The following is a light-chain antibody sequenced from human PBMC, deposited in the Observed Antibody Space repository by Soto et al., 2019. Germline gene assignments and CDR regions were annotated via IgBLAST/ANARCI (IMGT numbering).Light chain of an antibody. Sequence: DIVMTQSPLSLPVTPGEPASISCRSSQSLLHSNGYNYLDWYLQKPGQSPQLLISLGSHRASGVPDRLSGSGVGADFTLEISRVEAEDVGVYYCVQALQSRGLTCGPGTKVDIK. J-gene: IGKJ3*01. CDR2: LGS. CDR3: VQALQSRGLT. CDR1: QSLLHSNGYNY. V-gene: IGKV2-28*01.